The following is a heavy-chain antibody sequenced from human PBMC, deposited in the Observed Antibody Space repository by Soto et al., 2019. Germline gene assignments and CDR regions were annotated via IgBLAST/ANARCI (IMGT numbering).Heavy chain of an antibody. CDR1: GFTFSIYA. CDR2: VSGSGDNT. V-gene: IGHV3-23*01. Sequence: GGSLRLSCAASGFTFSIYAMSWVRQAPGKGLEWVSSVSGSGDNTYSADSVKGRFTISRDNSKNTLCLHMNSLRAEDTAVYYCAKGLYCSSTSCSYYYYHMDVWGKGTTVTVSS. J-gene: IGHJ6*03. D-gene: IGHD2-2*01. CDR3: AKGLYCSSTSCSYYYYHMDV.